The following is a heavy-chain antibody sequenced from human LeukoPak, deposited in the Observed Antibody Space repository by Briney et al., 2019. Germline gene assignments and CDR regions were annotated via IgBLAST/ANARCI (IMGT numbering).Heavy chain of an antibody. CDR3: ARLPEVRGVIRGRWFDP. J-gene: IGHJ5*02. CDR1: GGSFSGYY. V-gene: IGHV4-34*01. Sequence: PSETLSLTCAVYGGSFSGYYWSWIRQPPGKGLEWIGEINHSGSTNYNPSLKSRVTISVDTSKNQFSLKLSSVTAADTAVYYCARLPEVRGVIRGRWFDPWGQGTLVTVSS. CDR2: INHSGST. D-gene: IGHD3-10*01.